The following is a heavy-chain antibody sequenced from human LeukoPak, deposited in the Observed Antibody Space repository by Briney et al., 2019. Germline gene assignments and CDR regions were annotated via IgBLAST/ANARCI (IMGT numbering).Heavy chain of an antibody. CDR3: ARGAGATDY. CDR1: GGSISSYY. D-gene: IGHD1-26*01. V-gene: IGHV4-59*13. Sequence: SETMSLTCTVSGGSISSYYWSWVRQPPGKGLEWIGYIYYSGSTNYNPSLKSRVTISIDTSKNQFSLKLRSVTAADTAVYYCARGAGATDYWGQGTLVTVSS. J-gene: IGHJ4*02. CDR2: IYYSGST.